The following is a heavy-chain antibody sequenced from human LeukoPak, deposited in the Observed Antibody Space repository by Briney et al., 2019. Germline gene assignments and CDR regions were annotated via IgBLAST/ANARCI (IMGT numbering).Heavy chain of an antibody. V-gene: IGHV3-33*01. CDR2: IWYDGSNR. CDR3: ARDQGTSVTAMVGGHFDY. D-gene: IGHD4-17*01. CDR1: GFTFRGNG. Sequence: ERSLRLSCAASGFTFRGNGMHWVRQAPGKGLEWVAIIWYDGSNRYYADSVKGRFTISRDNSKNTLFLQMNSLTAKDTAVYYCARDQGTSVTAMVGGHFDYWGPGTLVTVSS. J-gene: IGHJ4*02.